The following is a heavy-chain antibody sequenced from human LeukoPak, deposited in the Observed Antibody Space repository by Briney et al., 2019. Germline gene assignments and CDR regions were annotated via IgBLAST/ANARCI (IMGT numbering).Heavy chain of an antibody. CDR1: GFNVSNYY. CDR2: ISTGGGT. D-gene: IGHD4-17*01. V-gene: IGHV3-66*01. Sequence: PGGSLRLSCVASGFNVSNYYMSWVRQAPGKGLEWVSVISTGGGTSYTDSVKGRFTFSRDNSKNTLFLQMNSLRAEDTGVYYCARGGITDYGDYSSFDYWGQGTLLTVSS. CDR3: ARGGITDYGDYSSFDY. J-gene: IGHJ4*02.